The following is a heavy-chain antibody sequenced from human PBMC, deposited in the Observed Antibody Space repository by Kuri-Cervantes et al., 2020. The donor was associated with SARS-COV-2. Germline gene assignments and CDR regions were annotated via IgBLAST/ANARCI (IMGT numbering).Heavy chain of an antibody. CDR2: IYYDGRT. V-gene: IGHV4-39*01. Sequence: SETLSLTCTVAGGSISSGGYYWGWIRQPPLKGLEFIGTIYYDGRTYYNTSLKSRVTISVDTSKNQFSLKLSSVTAADTAVYYCARHDYWGQGTLVTVSS. CDR1: GGSISSGGYY. J-gene: IGHJ4*02. CDR3: ARHDY.